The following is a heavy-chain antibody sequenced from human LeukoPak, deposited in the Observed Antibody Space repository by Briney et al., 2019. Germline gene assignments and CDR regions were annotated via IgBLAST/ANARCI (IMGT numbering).Heavy chain of an antibody. J-gene: IGHJ6*02. CDR1: GFTFSSYW. Sequence: GGSLRLSCAASGFTFSSYWMHWVRQAPGKGLVWVSRINSDGSSTSYADSVKGRFTISRDNAKNTLYLQMNSLRAEDTAVYYCARGIDYYGMDVWGQGTTVTVSS. V-gene: IGHV3-74*01. CDR2: INSDGSST. D-gene: IGHD2-21*01. CDR3: ARGIDYYGMDV.